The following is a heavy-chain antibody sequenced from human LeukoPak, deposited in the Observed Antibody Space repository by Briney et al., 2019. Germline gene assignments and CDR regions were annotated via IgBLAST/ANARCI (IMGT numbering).Heavy chain of an antibody. J-gene: IGHJ6*03. D-gene: IGHD1-26*01. V-gene: IGHV3-23*01. Sequence: GGSLRLSCAASGFTFSSHGMNWVRQAPGKGLEWVSGISPNGARTYYADSVKGRFTISRDNAKNSLYLQLNSLRAEDTAVYYCARDPYSGSYSDYYYYYMDVWGKGTTVTVSS. CDR2: ISPNGART. CDR3: ARDPYSGSYSDYYYYYMDV. CDR1: GFTFSSHG.